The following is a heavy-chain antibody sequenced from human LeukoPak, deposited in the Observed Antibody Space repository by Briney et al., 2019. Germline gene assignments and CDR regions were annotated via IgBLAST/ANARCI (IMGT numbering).Heavy chain of an antibody. V-gene: IGHV1-46*01. D-gene: IGHD6-19*01. CDR2: INPSGGST. J-gene: IGHJ6*02. CDR1: GYTFTSYY. CDR3: ARVGSSGWSLHYYYGMDV. Sequence: ASVKVSCKASGYTFTSYYMHWVRQAPGQGLEWMGIINPSGGSTSYARKFQGRVTMTRDTSTSTVYMELSSLRSEDTAVYYCARVGSSGWSLHYYYGMDVWGQGTTVTVSS.